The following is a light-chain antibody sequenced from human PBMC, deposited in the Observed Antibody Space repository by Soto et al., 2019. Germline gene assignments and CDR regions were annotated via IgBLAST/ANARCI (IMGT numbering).Light chain of an antibody. J-gene: IGKJ1*01. Sequence: EIELTQSPGTLSLSPGERATLSCRASQSVSSSYLAWYQQKPGQAPRLLIYGASSRATGIPDRFSGSGSGTDFTLTIFRLEPEDFAVYYCQQYGSSPWTFGQGTKVDI. CDR1: QSVSSSY. CDR2: GAS. V-gene: IGKV3-20*01. CDR3: QQYGSSPWT.